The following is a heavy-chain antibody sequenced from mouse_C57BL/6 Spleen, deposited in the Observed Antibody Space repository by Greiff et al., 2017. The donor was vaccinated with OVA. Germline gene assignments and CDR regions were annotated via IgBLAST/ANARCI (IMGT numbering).Heavy chain of an antibody. CDR2: INPNNGGT. Sequence: VQLQQSGPELVKPGASVKISCKASGYTFTDYYMNWVKQSHGKSLEWIGDINPNNGGTSYNQKFKGKATLTVDKSSSTAYMELRSLTSEDSAVYYCAREGGGTAHATWNSHYYAMDYWGQGTSVTVSS. CDR3: AREGGGTAHATWNSHYYAMDY. J-gene: IGHJ4*01. V-gene: IGHV1-26*01. D-gene: IGHD3-2*02. CDR1: GYTFTDYY.